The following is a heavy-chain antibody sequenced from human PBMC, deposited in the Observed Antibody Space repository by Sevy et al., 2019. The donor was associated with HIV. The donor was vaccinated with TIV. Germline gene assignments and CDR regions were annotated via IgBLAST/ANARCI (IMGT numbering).Heavy chain of an antibody. V-gene: IGHV3-9*01. CDR2: ISWNSGSI. J-gene: IGHJ4*02. D-gene: IGHD6-19*01. CDR3: AKDVGASSGPTGGVDY. CDR1: GFTFDDYA. Sequence: GGSLRLSCAASGFTFDDYAMHWVRQAPGKGLEWVSGISWNSGSIGYADSVKGRFTISRDNAKNSLYLRMNSLRAEDTALYYCAKDVGASSGPTGGVDYWGQGTLVTVSS.